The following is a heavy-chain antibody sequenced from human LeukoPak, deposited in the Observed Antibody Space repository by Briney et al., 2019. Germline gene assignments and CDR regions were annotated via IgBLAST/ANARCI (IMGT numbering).Heavy chain of an antibody. Sequence: ASVKVSCKASGYTFTNYYIHWVRQAPGQGLEWMGIITPSSGSTTYTQKFQGRVTMTRDTSTSTVYMELSSLRSEDTAVYYCAREGVAATGLDYWGQGTLVTVSS. CDR3: AREGVAATGLDY. J-gene: IGHJ4*02. CDR1: GYTFTNYY. CDR2: ITPSSGST. V-gene: IGHV1-46*01. D-gene: IGHD6-13*01.